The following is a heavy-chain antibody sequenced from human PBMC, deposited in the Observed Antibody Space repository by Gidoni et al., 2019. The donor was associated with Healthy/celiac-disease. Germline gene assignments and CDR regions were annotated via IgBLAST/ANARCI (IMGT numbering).Heavy chain of an antibody. Sequence: EVQLVQSGAEVKKPGESLRISCKGSGYRFTSYWISWVRQMPGKGLEWMGRIDPSDSYTNYSPSFQGHVTISADKSISTAYLQWSSLKASDTAMYYCARHVRGDRAVATRYYYYGMDVWGQGTTVTVSS. V-gene: IGHV5-10-1*03. CDR3: ARHVRGDRAVATRYYYYGMDV. J-gene: IGHJ6*02. CDR2: IDPSDSYT. CDR1: GYRFTSYW. D-gene: IGHD3-10*01.